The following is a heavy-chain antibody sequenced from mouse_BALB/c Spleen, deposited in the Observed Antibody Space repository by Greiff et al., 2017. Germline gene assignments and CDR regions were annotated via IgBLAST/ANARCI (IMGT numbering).Heavy chain of an antibody. CDR1: GYTFTDYA. CDR3: AKGSAMDY. V-gene: IGHV1S137*01. D-gene: IGHD3-3*01. Sequence: VQLQQSGAELVRPGVSVKISCKGSGYTFTDYAMHWVKQSHAKSLEWIGVISTYYGDASYNQKFKGKATMTVDKSSSTAYMELARLTSEDSAIYYCAKGSAMDYWGQGTSVTVSS. J-gene: IGHJ4*01. CDR2: ISTYYGDA.